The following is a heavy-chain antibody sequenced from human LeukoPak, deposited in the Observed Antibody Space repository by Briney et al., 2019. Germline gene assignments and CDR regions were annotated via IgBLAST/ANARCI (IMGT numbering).Heavy chain of an antibody. CDR1: GFTFSSYS. CDR2: ISSSSSTI. D-gene: IGHD3-16*01. J-gene: IGHJ3*02. V-gene: IGHV3-48*01. CDR3: ARDGGDRRLGAFDI. Sequence: PGGSLRLSCAASGFTFSSYSMNWVRQAPGKGLEWVAYISSSSSTIYYADSVKGRFTISRDNAKNTLYLQMNSLRAEDAAVYYCARDGGDRRLGAFDIWGQGTMVTVSS.